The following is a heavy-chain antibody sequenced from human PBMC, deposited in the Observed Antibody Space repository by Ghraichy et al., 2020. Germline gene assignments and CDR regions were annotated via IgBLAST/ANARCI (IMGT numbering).Heavy chain of an antibody. CDR2: INNDGKEK. D-gene: IGHD3-10*01. J-gene: IGHJ4*02. V-gene: IGHV3-7*03. CDR1: GFSFRDSW. Sequence: GGSLRLSCKASGFSFRDSWMSWVRQTPEKGLEWVDNINNDGKEKYYVDSLKGRFTISRDNGKNSLFLQISSLRVEDTAVYYCARDPKRGALDYWGQGTLVAVSS. CDR3: ARDPKRGALDY.